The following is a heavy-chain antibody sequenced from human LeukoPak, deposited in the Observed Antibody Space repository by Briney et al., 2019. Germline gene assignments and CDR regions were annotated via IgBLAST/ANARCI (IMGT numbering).Heavy chain of an antibody. J-gene: IGHJ4*02. CDR1: RGSLSDYY. CDR2: INRSGNT. V-gene: IGHV4-34*01. Sequence: SGTLSLTSAVYRGSLSDYYWSWIRQPPGKGLEWIGEINRSGNTDYNPSLKRPVTISIDTSKNQFSLKLSSVPATDTAMYYCARSQREWSIDYWGQGALVTVSS. CDR3: ARSQREWSIDY. D-gene: IGHD3-3*01.